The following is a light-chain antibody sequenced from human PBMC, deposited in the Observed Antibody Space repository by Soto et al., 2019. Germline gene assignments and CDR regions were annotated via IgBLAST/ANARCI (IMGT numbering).Light chain of an antibody. V-gene: IGKV1-39*01. J-gene: IGKJ1*01. Sequence: DIQMTQSPSSLSASVGDRVTITCRASQSISSYLNWYQQKPGKAPKRLIYAASSLQSGVPSRFSGRGSGTDFTLTISRLQTEDFATDYCQQSYSTPPQTFGQGTKVEIK. CDR1: QSISSY. CDR3: QQSYSTPPQT. CDR2: AAS.